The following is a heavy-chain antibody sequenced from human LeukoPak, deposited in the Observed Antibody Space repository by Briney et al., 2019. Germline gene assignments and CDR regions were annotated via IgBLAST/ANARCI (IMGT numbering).Heavy chain of an antibody. CDR3: ARDRYYDSSGYSNWFDP. Sequence: GGSLRLSCAASGFTFSSYAVHWVRQAPGKGLEWVAVISYDGSNKYYADSVKGRFTISRDNSKNTLYLQMNSLRAEDTAVYYCARDRYYDSSGYSNWFDPWGQGTLVTVSS. CDR1: GFTFSSYA. D-gene: IGHD3-22*01. V-gene: IGHV3-30-3*01. J-gene: IGHJ5*02. CDR2: ISYDGSNK.